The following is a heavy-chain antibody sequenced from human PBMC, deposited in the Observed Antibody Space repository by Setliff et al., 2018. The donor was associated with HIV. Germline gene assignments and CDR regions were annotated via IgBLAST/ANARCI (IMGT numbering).Heavy chain of an antibody. D-gene: IGHD1-26*01. Sequence: ASVKVSCKTSGYTFTAYYIYWVRQAPGHGLELMGRIHPNTGSTNYLQEFQGRVTITRDTSMSTVYMALTGLTSVDTAVYYCAKQGYSDSLYAFDVWGQGTMVTVSS. CDR3: AKQGYSDSLYAFDV. J-gene: IGHJ3*01. V-gene: IGHV1-2*06. CDR1: GYTFTAYY. CDR2: IHPNTGST.